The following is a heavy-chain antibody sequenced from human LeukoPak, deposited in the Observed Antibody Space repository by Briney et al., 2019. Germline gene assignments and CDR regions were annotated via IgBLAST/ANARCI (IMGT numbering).Heavy chain of an antibody. V-gene: IGHV1-18*01. CDR1: GYTFTSYG. J-gene: IGHJ4*02. CDR3: ARVLGNWNAFDY. D-gene: IGHD1-1*01. Sequence: ASVKVSFTASGYTFTSYGISWVRQAPGQGLEWMGWISAYNGNTNCAQKLQGRVTMTTDTSTSTAYMELRSLRSDDTAVYYCARVLGNWNAFDYWGQGTLVTVSS. CDR2: ISAYNGNT.